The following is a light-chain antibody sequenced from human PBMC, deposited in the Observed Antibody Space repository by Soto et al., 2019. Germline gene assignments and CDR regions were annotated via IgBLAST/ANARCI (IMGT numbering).Light chain of an antibody. CDR3: QQYNSYST. Sequence: IQLTQSPSSLSASLVDXXXXTXRASQGISSYLAWYQQKPGKAPKLLIYAASALQSGVPSRFSGSGSGTEFTLTISSLQPDDFATYYCQQYNSYSTFGQGTRLEIK. J-gene: IGKJ5*01. V-gene: IGKV1-9*01. CDR1: QGISSY. CDR2: AAS.